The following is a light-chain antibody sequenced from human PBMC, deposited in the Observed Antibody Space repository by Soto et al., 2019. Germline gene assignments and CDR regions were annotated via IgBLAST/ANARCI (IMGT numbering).Light chain of an antibody. J-gene: IGLJ1*01. Sequence: QPVLTQPPSVSGAPGQRVTISCTGSSSNIGAGYDVHWYQQLPGTAPKLLIYDNSNRPSGVPGRFSGSKSGTSASLAITGLQAEDEADYYCQSSDSNGSYYVFGTGTKVTVL. CDR2: DNS. CDR1: SSNIGAGYD. V-gene: IGLV1-40*01. CDR3: QSSDSNGSYYV.